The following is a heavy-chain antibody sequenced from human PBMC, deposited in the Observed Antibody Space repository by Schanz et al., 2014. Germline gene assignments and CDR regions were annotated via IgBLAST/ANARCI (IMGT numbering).Heavy chain of an antibody. CDR1: GFTFSSYA. Sequence: EVQLLESGGGLVQPGGSLRLSCAASGFTFSSYAMSWVRQAPGKGLEWVSAISGSGETTYYADSVKGRFTISRDNSKNTLYLQMNSLRAEDTAVYYCRLWFGELYYGMDVWGQGTTVTVSS. CDR2: ISGSGETT. V-gene: IGHV3-23*01. J-gene: IGHJ6*02. CDR3: RLWFGELYYGMDV. D-gene: IGHD3-10*01.